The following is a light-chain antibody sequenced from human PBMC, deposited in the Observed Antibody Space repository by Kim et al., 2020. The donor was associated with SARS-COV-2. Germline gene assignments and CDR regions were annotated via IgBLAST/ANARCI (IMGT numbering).Light chain of an antibody. CDR1: KLGDKY. CDR3: QAWDSSTVV. Sequence: SVSPGQTARITCSGEKLGDKYGCWYQQKPGQSPVLVLYQDSKRPSGIPERFSGSNSGNTATLIISGTQAMDEADYYCQAWDSSTVVFGGGTQLTVL. CDR2: QDS. V-gene: IGLV3-1*01. J-gene: IGLJ2*01.